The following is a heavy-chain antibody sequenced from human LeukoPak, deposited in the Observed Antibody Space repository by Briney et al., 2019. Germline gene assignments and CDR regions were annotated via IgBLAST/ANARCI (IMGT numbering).Heavy chain of an antibody. V-gene: IGHV3-7*01. D-gene: IGHD6-19*01. J-gene: IGHJ4*02. CDR3: ARWGHTSGWHYLDN. Sequence: GSLRLSCAASGFTFSSNWMGWVRQAPGKGLEWVANINQAGSENYYVDSVKGRFTISRDNAKNSLYLQMNSLRVEDTAVYYCARWGHTSGWHYLDNWGQGTLVTASS. CDR1: GFTFSSNW. CDR2: INQAGSEN.